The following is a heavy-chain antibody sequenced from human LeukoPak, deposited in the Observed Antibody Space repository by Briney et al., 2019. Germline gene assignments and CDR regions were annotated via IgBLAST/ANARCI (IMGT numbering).Heavy chain of an antibody. D-gene: IGHD3-10*01. Sequence: GGSLRLSCEASGFTLSRNGMHWVRQAPGKRLEWVSFIRIDGTKTFYGDSVRGRFTISRDNSKNTLYLQLISLRADDTAVYYCARDFDGVISYYYYIPDYWGQGMLVTVSS. V-gene: IGHV3-30*02. CDR2: IRIDGTKT. CDR3: ARDFDGVISYYYYIPDY. CDR1: GFTLSRNG. J-gene: IGHJ4*02.